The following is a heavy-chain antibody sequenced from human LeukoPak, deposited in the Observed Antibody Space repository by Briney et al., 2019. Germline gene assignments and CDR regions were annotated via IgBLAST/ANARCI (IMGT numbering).Heavy chain of an antibody. CDR3: ASRPGYDSSGYLDY. CDR1: GGSISSYY. J-gene: IGHJ4*02. V-gene: IGHV4-59*01. Sequence: PSETLSLTCTASGGSISSYYWSWIRQPPGKGLEWLGYIYYSGSTNYNPSLKRRVSISADTSNNQFSLKLSSVTAADTAVYYCASRPGYDSSGYLDYWGQGTLVTVSS. D-gene: IGHD3-22*01. CDR2: IYYSGST.